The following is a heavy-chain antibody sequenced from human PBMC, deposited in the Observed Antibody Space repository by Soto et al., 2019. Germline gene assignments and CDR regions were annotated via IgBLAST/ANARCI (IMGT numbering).Heavy chain of an antibody. J-gene: IGHJ2*01. CDR2: MSGSGATT. CDR1: GFTFSTYA. D-gene: IGHD3-22*01. V-gene: IGHV3-23*01. Sequence: GSLRLSCAASGFTFSTYAMSWVRQSPGKGLEWVSAMSGSGATTHHADSVKGRFTISRDNSKNTLYLQLNSLRAEDTAVYFCTTVPGDYDSSGYYLWYFDLWGRGTLVTVS. CDR3: TTVPGDYDSSGYYLWYFDL.